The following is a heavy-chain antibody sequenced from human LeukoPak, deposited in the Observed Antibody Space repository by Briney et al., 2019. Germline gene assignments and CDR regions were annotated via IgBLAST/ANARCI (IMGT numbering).Heavy chain of an antibody. Sequence: SVKVSCKASGGTFSSYAISWVRQAPGQGLEWMGRIIPIFGIANYAQKFQGRVTITADKPTSTAYMELSSLRSEDTAVYYCARGSVIVGATTFDYWGQGTLVTVSS. V-gene: IGHV1-69*04. J-gene: IGHJ4*02. D-gene: IGHD1-26*01. CDR1: GGTFSSYA. CDR2: IIPIFGIA. CDR3: ARGSVIVGATTFDY.